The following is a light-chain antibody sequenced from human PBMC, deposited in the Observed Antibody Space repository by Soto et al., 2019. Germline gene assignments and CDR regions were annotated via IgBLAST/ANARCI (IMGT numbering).Light chain of an antibody. J-gene: IGKJ5*01. Sequence: TQSPSSLSASVGDRVTITCQASQDISSYLAWYQQKPGQAPRLLIYDASNRATGIPARFSGSGSGTDFTLTISSLEPEDFAVYYCQQRSNWPSIAFGQGTRLEN. CDR3: QQRSNWPSIA. CDR1: QDISSY. V-gene: IGKV3-11*01. CDR2: DAS.